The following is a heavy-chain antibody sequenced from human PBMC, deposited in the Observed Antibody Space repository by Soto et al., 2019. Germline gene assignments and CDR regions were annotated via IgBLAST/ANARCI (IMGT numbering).Heavy chain of an antibody. CDR2: ISAYNGNT. Sequence: ASVKVSCKASGYTFTSYGISWVRQAPGQGLEWMGWISAYNGNTNYAQKLQGRVTMTTDTSTSTAYMELRSLRSDDTAVYYCARVGVPRGYGYYYYMDVWGKGTTVTVSS. CDR3: ARVGVPRGYGYYYYMDV. D-gene: IGHD2-15*01. J-gene: IGHJ6*03. CDR1: GYTFTSYG. V-gene: IGHV1-18*01.